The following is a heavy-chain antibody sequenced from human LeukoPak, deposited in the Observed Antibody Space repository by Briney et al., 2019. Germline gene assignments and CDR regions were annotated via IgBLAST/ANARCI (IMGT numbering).Heavy chain of an antibody. CDR1: VFTLCSYS. CDR2: ISSSSSYI. CDR3: ARASIGIVSTIIAPYDY. D-gene: IGHD5/OR15-5a*01. V-gene: IGHV3-21*01. J-gene: IGHJ4*02. Sequence: KPGGSLRLSCAPSVFTLCSYSMNWVPQAPGKRLEWVSSISSSSSYIYYADSVKGRCTTSKDNAQNSLYLQMNRLRAEATAVYYCARASIGIVSTIIAPYDYWGQGTLVTLST.